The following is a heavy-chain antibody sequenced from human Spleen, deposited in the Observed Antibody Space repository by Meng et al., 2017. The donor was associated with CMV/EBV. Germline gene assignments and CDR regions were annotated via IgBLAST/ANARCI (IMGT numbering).Heavy chain of an antibody. CDR1: GYTFITYG. J-gene: IGHJ3*01. V-gene: IGHV1-18*01. CDR3: ARQDQLLFGGAFDV. CDR2: VSGYNGNT. D-gene: IGHD2-21*02. Sequence: ASVQVSCKASGYTFITYGINWVRQAPGQGLEWMGWVSGYNGNTNYAQKFQGRVTMTTDRSTSTVYMELGSLRSEDTALYYCARQDQLLFGGAFDVWGQGTMVTVSS.